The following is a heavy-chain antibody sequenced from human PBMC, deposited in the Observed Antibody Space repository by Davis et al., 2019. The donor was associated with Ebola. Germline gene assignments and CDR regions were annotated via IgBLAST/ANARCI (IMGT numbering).Heavy chain of an antibody. V-gene: IGHV3-33*06. CDR1: GFTFSSYG. CDR3: AKTRSIVVVVPYDY. Sequence: GESLKISCAASGFTFSSYGMHWVRQAPGKGLEWVAVIWYDGSNKYYADSVKGRFTISRDNSKNTLYLQMNSLRAEDTALYYCAKTRSIVVVVPYDYWGQGTLVTVSS. J-gene: IGHJ4*02. CDR2: IWYDGSNK. D-gene: IGHD2-15*01.